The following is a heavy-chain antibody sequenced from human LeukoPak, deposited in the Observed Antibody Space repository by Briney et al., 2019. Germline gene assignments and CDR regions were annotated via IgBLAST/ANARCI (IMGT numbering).Heavy chain of an antibody. Sequence: GGSLRLSCAASGFTFTNDFMTWVRQPPGKGLEWVSAIIDDASRTFYADSVKGRFTISRDNSKNTLYLQMDSLTAEDTAVYYCAKEDSRGHWFDYWGQGTLVTVSS. CDR1: GFTFTNDF. V-gene: IGHV3-23*01. J-gene: IGHJ4*02. CDR2: IIDDASRT. CDR3: AKEDSRGHWFDY. D-gene: IGHD3-22*01.